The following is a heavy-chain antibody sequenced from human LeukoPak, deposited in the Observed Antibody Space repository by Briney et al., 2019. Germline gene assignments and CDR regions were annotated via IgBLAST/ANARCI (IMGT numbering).Heavy chain of an antibody. CDR2: ISSSSNYI. CDR3: ARGLCGGDCYDY. J-gene: IGHJ4*02. Sequence: GGSLRLSCAASGFTFSSYAMNWVRQAPGKGLEWVSSISSSSNYIYYADSVKGRFTISRDNAKNSVDLQMNSLRAEDTAVYYCARGLCGGDCYDYWGQGTLVTVSS. V-gene: IGHV3-21*01. D-gene: IGHD2-21*01. CDR1: GFTFSSYA.